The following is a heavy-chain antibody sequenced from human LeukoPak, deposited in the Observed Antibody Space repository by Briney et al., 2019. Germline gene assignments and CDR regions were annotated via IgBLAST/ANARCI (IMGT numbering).Heavy chain of an antibody. V-gene: IGHV1-2*05. J-gene: IGHJ5*02. CDR2: MNHNSGGT. Sequence: ASVKVSCKASGYTFTGYYMHWVRHAHGQGIELMGSMNHNSGGTSYAQKFQGRVTMTRDTSLSKAYMELSRRRATAAVVYYCARGRYRQLVGSWFDPWGQGTLVTVSS. CDR3: ARGRYRQLVGSWFDP. CDR1: GYTFTGYY. D-gene: IGHD6-6*01.